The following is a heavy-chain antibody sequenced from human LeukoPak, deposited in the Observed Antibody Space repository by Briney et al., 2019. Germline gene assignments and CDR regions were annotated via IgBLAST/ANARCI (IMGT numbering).Heavy chain of an antibody. V-gene: IGHV3-66*01. Sequence: GGSLRLSCAASGFTVSNNYMSWVRQAPGKGLEWVSFIYSGDNTYYADSVKGRFTISRDNSKNTLYLQMNSLRPEDTAVYYCARVHYGDYWYFDLWGRGTLVTVSS. CDR2: IYSGDNT. CDR3: ARVHYGDYWYFDL. CDR1: GFTVSNNY. D-gene: IGHD4-17*01. J-gene: IGHJ2*01.